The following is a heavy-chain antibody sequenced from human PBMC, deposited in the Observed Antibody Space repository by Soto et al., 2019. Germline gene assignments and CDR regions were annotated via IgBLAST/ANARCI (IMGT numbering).Heavy chain of an antibody. D-gene: IGHD1-26*01. J-gene: IGHJ3*02. CDR1: GGSVSSGSYY. CDR3: ARGGSYFGDDAFDI. CDR2: IYYSGST. V-gene: IGHV4-61*01. Sequence: SETLSLTCTVSGGSVSSGSYYWSWIRQPPGKGLEWIGYIYYSGSTNYNPSLKSRVTISVDTSKNQFSLKLSSVTAADTAVYYCARGGSYFGDDAFDIWGKGTMVTVSS.